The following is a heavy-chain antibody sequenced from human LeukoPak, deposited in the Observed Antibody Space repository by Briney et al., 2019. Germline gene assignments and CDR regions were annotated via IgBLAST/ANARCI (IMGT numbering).Heavy chain of an antibody. CDR3: TKGGGGSYHISENFDY. V-gene: IGHV3-30*02. D-gene: IGHD1-26*01. J-gene: IGHJ4*02. Sequence: GGSLRLSCAASGFTFSSYGMHWVRQAPGKGLEWVAFIRYDGSNKYYADSVKGRFTISRDNSKNTLYLQMNSLRAEDTAVYYCTKGGGGSYHISENFDYWGQGTLVTVSS. CDR2: IRYDGSNK. CDR1: GFTFSSYG.